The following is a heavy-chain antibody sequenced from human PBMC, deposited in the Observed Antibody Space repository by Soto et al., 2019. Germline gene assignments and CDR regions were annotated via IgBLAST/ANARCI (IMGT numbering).Heavy chain of an antibody. CDR3: ARDPNPSSGWYLGAFDI. CDR1: GFTVSSNY. CDR2: IYSGGST. V-gene: IGHV3-66*01. Sequence: EVQLVESGGGLVQPGGSLRLSCAASGFTVSSNYMSWVRQAPGKGLEWVSVIYSGGSTYYADSVKGRFTISRDNSKNTLYLHMNSLRAEDTAVYYCARDPNPSSGWYLGAFDIWGQGTMVTVSS. D-gene: IGHD6-19*01. J-gene: IGHJ3*02.